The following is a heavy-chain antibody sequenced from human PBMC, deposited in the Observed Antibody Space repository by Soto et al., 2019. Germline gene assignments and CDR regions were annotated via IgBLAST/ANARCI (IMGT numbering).Heavy chain of an antibody. D-gene: IGHD6-13*01. Sequence: EVQLVESGGGLIQPGGSLTLSCAASGFTVSNNYMSWVRQAPGKGLEWDAVIQSGGTTLYAGSVKGRFTISRDNSKNTLSLHMNILRVEDTAIYYCARVWQLDPFDYWGQGTLVTVSS. J-gene: IGHJ4*02. CDR2: IQSGGTT. V-gene: IGHV3-53*01. CDR1: GFTVSNNY. CDR3: ARVWQLDPFDY.